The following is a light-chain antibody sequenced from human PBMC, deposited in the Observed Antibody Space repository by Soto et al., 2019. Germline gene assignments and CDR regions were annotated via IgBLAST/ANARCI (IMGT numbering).Light chain of an antibody. CDR3: QQYNNWPRT. Sequence: VVMPKSPSTLSVSPGDTSTLSCMASQSIGSNLAWYQQKPGQAPRLLIYGASTRATGIPARFSGSGSGTEFTLTISSLQSEDFAVYYCQQYNNWPRTFGQGTKVDI. CDR1: QSIGSN. J-gene: IGKJ1*01. CDR2: GAS. V-gene: IGKV3-15*01.